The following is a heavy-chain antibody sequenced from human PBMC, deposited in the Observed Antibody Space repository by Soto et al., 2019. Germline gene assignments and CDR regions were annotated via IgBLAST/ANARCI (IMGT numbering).Heavy chain of an antibody. J-gene: IGHJ4*02. V-gene: IGHV3-7*01. CDR1: GFTFSSYW. Sequence: EVQLVESGGGLVQPGGSLRLSCAASGFTFSSYWMTWFRQAPGKGLEGVANIKQDGSEKYYVDSVKGRFTISRDNAKNSLYLQMNSLRAEDTAVYYCARVRTPFKYYFDYWGQGTLVTVSS. CDR3: ARVRTPFKYYFDY. CDR2: IKQDGSEK.